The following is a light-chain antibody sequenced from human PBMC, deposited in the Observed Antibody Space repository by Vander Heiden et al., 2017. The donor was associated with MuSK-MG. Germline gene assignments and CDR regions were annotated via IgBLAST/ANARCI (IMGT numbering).Light chain of an antibody. CDR1: QSISSY. Sequence: DIQMTQSPSSLSASVGDRVTITCRASQSISSYLNWYQQKPGKAPKLLIYAASSLQSGVPSRFSGSGSGTDFTLTISSLQPEDFATYYCQQSYSTLLTFGHGTKVDIK. CDR2: AAS. J-gene: IGKJ3*01. V-gene: IGKV1-39*01. CDR3: QQSYSTLLT.